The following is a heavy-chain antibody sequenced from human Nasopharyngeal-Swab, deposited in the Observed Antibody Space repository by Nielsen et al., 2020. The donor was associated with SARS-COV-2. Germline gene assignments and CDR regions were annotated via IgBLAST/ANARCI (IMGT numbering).Heavy chain of an antibody. J-gene: IGHJ4*02. Sequence: WIRQPPGKGLEWVSTVSYNGKNKYYADSVKGRFTISRDNSKNTLYLQMNSLRAEDTAVYYCARGTLRLDIVVVPAVYFDYWGQGTLVTVSS. CDR2: VSYNGKNK. D-gene: IGHD2-2*03. CDR3: ARGTLRLDIVVVPAVYFDY. V-gene: IGHV3-30*04.